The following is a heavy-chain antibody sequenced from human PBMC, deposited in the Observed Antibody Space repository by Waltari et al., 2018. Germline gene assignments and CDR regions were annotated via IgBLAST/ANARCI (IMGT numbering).Heavy chain of an antibody. CDR2: IYYSGST. D-gene: IGHD6-13*01. Sequence: QLQLQESGPGLVKPSETLSLTCTVSSGSISSSSHYWGWIRPPPGKGLEWIGSIYYSGSTHYSPSLKSRVSISVDTSKNQFSLKLSSVTAADTAVYYCARRKYSSSWYYHLNAFEIWGQGTMVTVSS. CDR3: ARRKYSSSWYYHLNAFEI. CDR1: SGSISSSSHY. V-gene: IGHV4-39*01. J-gene: IGHJ3*02.